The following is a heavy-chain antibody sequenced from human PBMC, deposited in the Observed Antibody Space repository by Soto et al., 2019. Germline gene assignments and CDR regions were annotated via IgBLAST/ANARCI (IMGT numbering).Heavy chain of an antibody. Sequence: SDTLSLTCTVAGGSXSSYYCSCVLQPPGKGLEWIGYIYYSGSTNYNPSPKSRVTISVDTSKNQFSLKLSSVTAADTAVYYCARERSDSSSSGGDYYYMDVWGKGTTVTVSS. J-gene: IGHJ6*03. CDR2: IYYSGST. D-gene: IGHD6-6*01. CDR1: GGSXSSYY. V-gene: IGHV4-59*01. CDR3: ARERSDSSSSGGDYYYMDV.